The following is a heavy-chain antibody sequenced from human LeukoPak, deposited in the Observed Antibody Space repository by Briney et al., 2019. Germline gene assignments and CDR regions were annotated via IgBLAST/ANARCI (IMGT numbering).Heavy chain of an antibody. Sequence: GGSLRLSCAASGFTLSDYYMIWIRQAPGKGLEWVSYISYTGDYTYNADSVKGRFTISRDNAKNSVYLQMNSLRAEDTAIYYCARVMGRLVRTWYFDLWGRGTLVTVSS. D-gene: IGHD3-9*01. CDR2: ISYTGDYT. CDR1: GFTLSDYY. J-gene: IGHJ2*01. V-gene: IGHV3-11*04. CDR3: ARVMGRLVRTWYFDL.